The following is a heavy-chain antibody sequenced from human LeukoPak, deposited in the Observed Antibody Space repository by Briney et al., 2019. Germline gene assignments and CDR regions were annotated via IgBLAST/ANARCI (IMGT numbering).Heavy chain of an antibody. Sequence: ASVKVSCKASGYTFTSYVISWVRQAPGQGLEWMGWISAYNGNTNYAQKLQGRVTMTTDTSTSKAYMELRSLRPDDTAVYYCAIHPFSSCWPGFDYCGQGTLVTVSS. V-gene: IGHV1-18*04. D-gene: IGHD6-19*01. CDR1: GYTFTSYV. J-gene: IGHJ4*02. CDR2: ISAYNGNT. CDR3: AIHPFSSCWPGFDY.